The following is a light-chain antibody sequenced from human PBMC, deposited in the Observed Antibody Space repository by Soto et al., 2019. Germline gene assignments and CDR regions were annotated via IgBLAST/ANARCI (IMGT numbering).Light chain of an antibody. CDR3: QQYETYSGT. Sequence: DIQMTQSPSSLSASVGDRVTITCRASQSISSYLNWYQQKPGKAPKLLIYYASTLESGVPSRFSGSGSGTDFTLTISSLQPDDFATYYCQQYETYSGTFGQGTKVDIK. V-gene: IGKV1-5*01. J-gene: IGKJ1*01. CDR2: YAS. CDR1: QSISSY.